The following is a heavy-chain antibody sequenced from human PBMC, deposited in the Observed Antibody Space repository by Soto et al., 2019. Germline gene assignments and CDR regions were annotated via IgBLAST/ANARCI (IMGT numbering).Heavy chain of an antibody. CDR1: GFTFSSYA. V-gene: IGHV3-23*01. J-gene: IGHJ4*02. CDR2: ISAGT. CDR3: AKGRGSSSTTSFDY. Sequence: EVQLLESGGGLVQPGGSLRLSCAASGFTFSSYAMSWVRQSPGKGVEGVSGISAGTYYADSVKGRFTLSRDNSKNTLYLQMNSLRAEDTAVYYCAKGRGSSSTTSFDYWGQGTLVTVSS. D-gene: IGHD6-6*01.